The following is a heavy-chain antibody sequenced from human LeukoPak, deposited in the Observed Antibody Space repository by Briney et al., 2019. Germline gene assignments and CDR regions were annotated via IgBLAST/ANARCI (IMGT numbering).Heavy chain of an antibody. V-gene: IGHV4-59*01. Sequence: SETLSLTCTVSGGSISSYYWSWIRQPPGKGLEWIGYIYYSGSTNYNPSLKSRVTISVDTSKNQFSLKLSSVTAADTAVYYCARDPTPDYGMDVWGQGTTVTVSS. CDR2: IYYSGST. CDR3: ARDPTPDYGMDV. CDR1: GGSISSYY. J-gene: IGHJ6*02.